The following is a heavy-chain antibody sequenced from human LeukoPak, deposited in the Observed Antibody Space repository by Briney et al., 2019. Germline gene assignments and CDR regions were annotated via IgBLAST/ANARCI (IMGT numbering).Heavy chain of an antibody. CDR3: ARELWSSALDI. CDR2: INPNSGGT. D-gene: IGHD6-13*01. V-gene: IGHV1-2*02. J-gene: IGHJ3*02. CDR1: GYTFTGYY. Sequence: PGASVKVSCKASGYTFTGYYMHWVRQAPGQGLEWVGWINPNSGGTNYAQKVQGRFTMTRDTSINTPYLELSRLRADDTAVYYCARELWSSALDIWGQG.